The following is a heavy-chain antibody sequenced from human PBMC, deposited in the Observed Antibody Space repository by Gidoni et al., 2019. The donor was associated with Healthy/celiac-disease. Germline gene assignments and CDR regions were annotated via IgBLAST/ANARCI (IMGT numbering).Heavy chain of an antibody. CDR1: GGTFRSYA. Sequence: QVQLVQSGAEVKKPGSSVKVSCKAPGGTFRSYAISWVRQAPGKGLEWMGGIIPIFGTANYAQKFQGRVTITADESTSTAYMELSSLRSEDTAVYYCATPPPQYSSGWYGDAFDIWGQGTMVTVSS. V-gene: IGHV1-69*01. D-gene: IGHD6-19*01. J-gene: IGHJ3*02. CDR2: IIPIFGTA. CDR3: ATPPPQYSSGWYGDAFDI.